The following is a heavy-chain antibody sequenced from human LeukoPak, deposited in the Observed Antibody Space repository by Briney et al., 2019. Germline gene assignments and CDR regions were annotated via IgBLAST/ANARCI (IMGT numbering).Heavy chain of an antibody. V-gene: IGHV3-23*01. J-gene: IGHJ3*02. CDR2: ISGSGGST. D-gene: IGHD3-10*01. CDR3: TSLITMVRGIADAFDI. Sequence: GGSLRLSCAASGFTFSSYGMSWVRQAPGKGLEWVSAISGSGGSTYYADSVKGRFTISRDNSKNTLYLQMNSLRAEDTAVYYCTSLITMVRGIADAFDIWGQGTMVTVSS. CDR1: GFTFSSYG.